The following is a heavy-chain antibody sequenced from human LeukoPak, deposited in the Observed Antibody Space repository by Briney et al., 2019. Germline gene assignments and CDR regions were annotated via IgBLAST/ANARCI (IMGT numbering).Heavy chain of an antibody. CDR1: GYTFSSYD. J-gene: IGHJ4*02. CDR3: ARLSETPVYYDTHVYYYLGY. CDR2: MNPTTGNT. V-gene: IGHV1-8*01. Sequence: GASVKVSCKASGYTFSSYDINWVRQATGQGLEWMGWMNPTTGNTGYAQKFQGRITMTRDTSINTAYMEISSLRSEDTAVYYCARLSETPVYYDTHVYYYLGYWGQGTLVTVSS. D-gene: IGHD3-22*01.